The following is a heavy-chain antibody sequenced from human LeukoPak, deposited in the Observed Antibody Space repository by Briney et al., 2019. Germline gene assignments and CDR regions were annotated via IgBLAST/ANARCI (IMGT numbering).Heavy chain of an antibody. CDR3: AKFLPTHIVVANYYFDY. CDR2: IGSSGNTI. V-gene: IGHV3-48*03. D-gene: IGHD2-21*01. Sequence: GGSLRLSCAASGFTFSNYEMNWVRQAPGKGLEWISYIGSSGNTIYYADSVKGRFTISRDNAKNSLSLQMNSLRAEDTAVYYCAKFLPTHIVVANYYFDYWGQGTLVTVSS. CDR1: GFTFSNYE. J-gene: IGHJ4*02.